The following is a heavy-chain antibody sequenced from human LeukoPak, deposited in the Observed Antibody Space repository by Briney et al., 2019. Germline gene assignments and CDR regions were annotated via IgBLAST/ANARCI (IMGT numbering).Heavy chain of an antibody. D-gene: IGHD3-10*01. J-gene: IGHJ6*03. Sequence: GGSLRLSCAASGFTFSSYSMNWVRQAPGKGLEWVSSISSSSSYIYYADSVKGRYTISRDNSKNTLYLQMNSLKGDDTAVYYCAKDSAFYYIDVWGKGTTVIISS. CDR2: ISSSSSYI. V-gene: IGHV3-21*01. CDR3: AKDSAFYYIDV. CDR1: GFTFSSYS.